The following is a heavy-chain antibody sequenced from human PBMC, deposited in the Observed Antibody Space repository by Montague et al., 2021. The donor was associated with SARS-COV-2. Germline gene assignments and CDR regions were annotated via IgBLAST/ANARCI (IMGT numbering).Heavy chain of an antibody. J-gene: IGHJ3*02. CDR1: GGSISRYS. D-gene: IGHD6-13*01. CDR3: ARVGRCSRGYEVALDI. V-gene: IGHV4-59*01. CDR2: IYNSGST. Sequence: SETRSLTCTVSGGSISRYSWTRIRQPPGKGLEWNGYIYNSGSTNYNPSLTSQVPISVDTSKNKFSLKLSPVAAADTAVSDCARVGRCSRGYEVALDIWGQGTVVTVSS.